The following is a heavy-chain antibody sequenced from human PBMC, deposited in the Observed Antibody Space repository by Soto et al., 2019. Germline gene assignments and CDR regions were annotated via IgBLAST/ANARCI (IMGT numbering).Heavy chain of an antibody. CDR2: IYYSGST. J-gene: IGHJ4*02. Sequence: ETLSLTCTVSGGSISSSSYYWGWIRQPPGKGLEWIGSIYYSGSTYYNPSLKSRVTISVDTSKNQFSLKLSSVTAADTAVYYCARHVPLPGIAAAGFDYWGQGTLVTVSS. CDR3: ARHVPLPGIAAAGFDY. V-gene: IGHV4-39*01. D-gene: IGHD6-13*01. CDR1: GGSISSSSYY.